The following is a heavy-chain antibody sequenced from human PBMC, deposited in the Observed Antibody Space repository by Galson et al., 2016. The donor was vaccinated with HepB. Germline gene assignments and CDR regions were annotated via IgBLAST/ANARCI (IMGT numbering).Heavy chain of an antibody. D-gene: IGHD1-26*01. J-gene: IGHJ3*02. V-gene: IGHV7-4-1*02. CDR2: INTNTGNP. Sequence: SVKVSCKASGYSFTNYLLRWVRQAPGQGLEWMGWINTNTGNPTYAQGFTGRFVFSLDTSVITSYLQISSLKPEDTAMYYCARGLLRRDPFDMWGQGTMVTVFS. CDR3: ARGLLRRDPFDM. CDR1: GYSFTNYL.